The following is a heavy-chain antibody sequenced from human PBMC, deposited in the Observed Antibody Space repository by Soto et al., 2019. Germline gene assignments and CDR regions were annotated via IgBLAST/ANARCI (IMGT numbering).Heavy chain of an antibody. J-gene: IGHJ4*02. D-gene: IGHD6-25*01. CDR3: AKALHASAYDY. Sequence: GGSLRLSCAASGFTFSTYTMGWVRQAPGKGLEWVSDINPSGGRTYYADSVKGRFAISRDNSKNTLYLQMNSLRAEDTAVYYCAKALHASAYDYWGQGTLVTVYS. CDR2: INPSGGRT. V-gene: IGHV3-23*01. CDR1: GFTFSTYT.